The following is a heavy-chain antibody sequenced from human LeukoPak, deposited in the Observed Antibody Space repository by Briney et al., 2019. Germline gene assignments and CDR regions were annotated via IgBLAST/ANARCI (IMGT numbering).Heavy chain of an antibody. Sequence: GGSLRHSCSASGFTFSSYGMHWVRQAPGKGLEWVAFIRYDGSNKYYADSVKGRFTISRDNSKNTLYLQMNSLRAEDTAVYYCAKNAYYDFWSGYPPLYYYYMDVWGKGTTVTVSS. J-gene: IGHJ6*03. D-gene: IGHD3-3*01. CDR3: AKNAYYDFWSGYPPLYYYYMDV. CDR1: GFTFSSYG. V-gene: IGHV3-30*02. CDR2: IRYDGSNK.